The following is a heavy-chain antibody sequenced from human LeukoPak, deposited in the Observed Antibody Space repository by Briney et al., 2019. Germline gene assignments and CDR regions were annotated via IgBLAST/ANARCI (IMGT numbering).Heavy chain of an antibody. Sequence: SETLSPTCTVSGGPISSGGYYWSWIRQHPGKGLEWIGYIYYSGSTYYNPSLKSRVTISVDTSKNQFSLKLSSVTAADTAVYYCAREQRMVRGVITLDYWGQGTLVTVSS. J-gene: IGHJ4*02. D-gene: IGHD3-10*01. V-gene: IGHV4-31*03. CDR1: GGPISSGGYY. CDR2: IYYSGST. CDR3: AREQRMVRGVITLDY.